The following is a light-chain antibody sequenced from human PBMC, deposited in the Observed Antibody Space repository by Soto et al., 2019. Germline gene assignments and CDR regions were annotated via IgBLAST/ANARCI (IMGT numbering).Light chain of an antibody. V-gene: IGLV1-40*01. CDR3: QSYDSSLGATYA. CDR2: GNT. J-gene: IGLJ1*01. CDR1: SSNLGAGYD. Sequence: QSALXQPPSVSGAPGQRVTISCTGSSSNLGAGYDVHWYQQLPGTAPKLLIYGNTNRPSGVPDRFSGSKSGTSASLAITGLQAEDQADYYSQSYDSSLGATYAFGPGTKVTVL.